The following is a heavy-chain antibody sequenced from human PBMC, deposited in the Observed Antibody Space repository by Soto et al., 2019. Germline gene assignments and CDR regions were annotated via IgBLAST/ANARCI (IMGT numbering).Heavy chain of an antibody. D-gene: IGHD5-12*01. J-gene: IGHJ4*02. Sequence: SVKVSCKASGGTFSSYAISWVLQAPGQGLEWMGGIIPIFGTANYAQKFQGRVTITADESTSTAYMELSSLRSEDTAVYYCARVPSGYSGYLFDYWGQGTLVTVSS. CDR1: GGTFSSYA. CDR2: IIPIFGTA. V-gene: IGHV1-69*13. CDR3: ARVPSGYSGYLFDY.